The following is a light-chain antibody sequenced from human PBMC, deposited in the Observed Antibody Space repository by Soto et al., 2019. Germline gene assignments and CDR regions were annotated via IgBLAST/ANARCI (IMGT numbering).Light chain of an antibody. CDR3: SSYTRSSTYV. V-gene: IGLV2-14*03. CDR2: DVS. CDR1: SSDVGGYNY. J-gene: IGLJ1*01. Sequence: QSVLTQPASVSGSPGQSITISCTGTSSDVGGYNYVSWYQHHPGKAPKIMIYDVSNRPSGVSNRFSGSKSGNTASLTISWLQAEDEADYYCSSYTRSSTYVFGTGTKVTVL.